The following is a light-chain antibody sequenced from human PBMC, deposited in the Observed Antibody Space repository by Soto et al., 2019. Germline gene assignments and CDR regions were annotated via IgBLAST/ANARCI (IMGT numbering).Light chain of an antibody. CDR1: QSVITN. J-gene: IGKJ4*01. Sequence: EIVMTQSPATLSVSPGERATLSCRASQSVITNLAWYQQKPGQAPRLLIYGASTRAAIIPARFSGSGSGTEFTLTISSLQPEDVGTYYCQKYNSAPLTFGGGTKVDIK. V-gene: IGKV3-15*01. CDR3: QKYNSAPLT. CDR2: GAS.